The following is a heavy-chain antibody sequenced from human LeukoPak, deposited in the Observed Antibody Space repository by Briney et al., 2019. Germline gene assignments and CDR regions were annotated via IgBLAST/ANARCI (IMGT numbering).Heavy chain of an antibody. Sequence: SETLSLTCTVSGYSISSGYYCGWIRQPPGKGLEWIGSVYHSGSTYYNPSLKSRVTISTDKSKNQFSLKLTSVTAADTAVYYCGSQREWSLTEYHFDYWGQGTLVTVSS. CDR2: VYHSGST. V-gene: IGHV4-38-2*02. CDR1: GYSISSGYY. D-gene: IGHD3-3*01. CDR3: GSQREWSLTEYHFDY. J-gene: IGHJ4*02.